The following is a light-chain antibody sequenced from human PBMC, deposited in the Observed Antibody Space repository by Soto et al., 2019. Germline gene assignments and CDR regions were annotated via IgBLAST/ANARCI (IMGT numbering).Light chain of an antibody. CDR2: EVS. V-gene: IGLV2-14*01. CDR1: SSDVGGYNY. J-gene: IGLJ2*01. CDR3: SSYTSSTTVV. Sequence: QYALTQSASVSGSPGQSITISCTGTSSDVGGYNYVSWYQQHPGKAPKLLIYEVSNRPSGVYNRFSGSKSGNTASLTISGLQAEDEADYYCSSYTSSTTVVFGGGTQLTVL.